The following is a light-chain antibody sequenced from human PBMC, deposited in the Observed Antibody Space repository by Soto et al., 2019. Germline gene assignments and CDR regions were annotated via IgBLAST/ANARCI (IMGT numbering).Light chain of an antibody. CDR1: QSVSSY. J-gene: IGKJ1*01. V-gene: IGKV3-11*01. CDR2: DAS. Sequence: EIVLTQSPDTLSLSPGERATLSCRASQSVSSYLAWYQHKPGQAPRLLIYDASNRATGIPARFRGSGSGTEFTLTISSLQSEDFAVYYCQQYNNWPRTFGQGTKVAIK. CDR3: QQYNNWPRT.